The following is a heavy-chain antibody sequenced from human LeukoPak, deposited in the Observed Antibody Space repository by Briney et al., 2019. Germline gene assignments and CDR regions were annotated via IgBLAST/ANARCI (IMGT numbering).Heavy chain of an antibody. V-gene: IGHV3-23*01. Sequence: PGGSLRLSCAASGFIFSNYVMTWVRQAPGRGLEWVSAITGGGETTYYADSVKGRFTVSRDNAKKSLYLQMNSLRAEDTAVYYCARLRNVGGNPHPFNVWGQGTTVTVSS. D-gene: IGHD4-23*01. J-gene: IGHJ3*01. CDR1: GFIFSNYV. CDR3: ARLRNVGGNPHPFNV. CDR2: ITGGGETT.